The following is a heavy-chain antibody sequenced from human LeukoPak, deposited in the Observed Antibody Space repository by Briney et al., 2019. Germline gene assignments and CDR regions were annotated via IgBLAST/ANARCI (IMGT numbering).Heavy chain of an antibody. CDR1: GFTFSTYA. Sequence: SGGSLRLSCAASGFTFSTYAMSWVRQAPGRGLEWDSAISGSGGSTYYADSVKGRFTISRDNSRNTLYLQMNSLRAEDTAVYYCAKDDHGGSGWRDYYDYWSQGTLVTVSS. J-gene: IGHJ4*02. CDR2: ISGSGGST. V-gene: IGHV3-23*01. D-gene: IGHD6-19*01. CDR3: AKDDHGGSGWRDYYDY.